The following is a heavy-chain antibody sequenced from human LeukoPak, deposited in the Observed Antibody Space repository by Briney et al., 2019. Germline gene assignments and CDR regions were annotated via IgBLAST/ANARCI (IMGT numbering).Heavy chain of an antibody. Sequence: GGSLRLSCAASGFTFSSYVMHWVRQAPGKGLEWVAVISYDGSNKYYADSVKGRFTISRDNSKNTLYLQMNSLRAEDTAVYYCAKDRFGLCDYWGQGTLVTVSS. J-gene: IGHJ4*02. CDR2: ISYDGSNK. V-gene: IGHV3-30*18. CDR1: GFTFSSYV. CDR3: AKDRFGLCDY. D-gene: IGHD3-16*01.